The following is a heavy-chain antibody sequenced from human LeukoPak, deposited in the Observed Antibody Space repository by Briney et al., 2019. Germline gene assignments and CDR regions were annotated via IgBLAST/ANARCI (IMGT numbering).Heavy chain of an antibody. Sequence: SETLSLTCTVSGGSVSSGSYYWSWIRQPPGKGLEWIGYIYYSGSTNYNPSLKSRVTISVDTSKNQFSLKLSSVTAADTAVYYCARAGSGWYKDYWGQGTLVTVSS. CDR2: IYYSGST. V-gene: IGHV4-61*01. D-gene: IGHD6-19*01. J-gene: IGHJ4*02. CDR3: ARAGSGWYKDY. CDR1: GGSVSSGSYY.